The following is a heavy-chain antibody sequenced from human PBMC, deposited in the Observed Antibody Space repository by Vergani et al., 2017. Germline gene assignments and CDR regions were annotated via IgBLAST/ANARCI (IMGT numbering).Heavy chain of an antibody. CDR2: ISGSGGST. D-gene: IGHD2-2*01. Sequence: EVQLLESGGGLVQPGGSLRLSCAASGFTFSSYAMSWVRQAPGKGLEWVSAISGSGGSTYYADSVKGRFTISIDNSKNTLYLQMNSLRAEDTAVYYCAKYLYCSSISGARTQAVAFDIWGQGTMVTVSS. J-gene: IGHJ3*02. CDR1: GFTFSSYA. V-gene: IGHV3-23*01. CDR3: AKYLYCSSISGARTQAVAFDI.